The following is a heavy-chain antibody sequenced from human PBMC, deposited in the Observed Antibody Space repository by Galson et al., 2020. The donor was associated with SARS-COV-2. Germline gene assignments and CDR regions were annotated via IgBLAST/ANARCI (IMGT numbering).Heavy chain of an antibody. V-gene: IGHV3-23*01. CDR1: GFMFSSYA. J-gene: IGHJ4*02. CDR3: AKVDATVTIPYYFDY. Sequence: GGSLRLSCAASGFMFSSYAMTWVRQAQGKGLEWVSAISGSGGSTYYADSVKGRFTISRDNSKNTLYLQMNSLRAEDTAVYYCAKVDATVTIPYYFDYWGQGTLVTVSS. D-gene: IGHD4-17*01. CDR2: ISGSGGST.